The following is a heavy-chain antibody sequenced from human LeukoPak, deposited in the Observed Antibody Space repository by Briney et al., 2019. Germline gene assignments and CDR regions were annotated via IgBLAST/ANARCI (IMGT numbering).Heavy chain of an antibody. Sequence: SETLSLTCAVYGGSFSGYYWSWIRQPPGKGLEWIGEINHSGSTNYNPPLKSRVTISVDTSKNQFSLKLSSVTAADTAVYYCARGVAAADWGQGTLVTVSS. CDR2: INHSGST. CDR1: GGSFSGYY. V-gene: IGHV4-34*01. CDR3: ARGVAAAD. D-gene: IGHD6-13*01. J-gene: IGHJ4*02.